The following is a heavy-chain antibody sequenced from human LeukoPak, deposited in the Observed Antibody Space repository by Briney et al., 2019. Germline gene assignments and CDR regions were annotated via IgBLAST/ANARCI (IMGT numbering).Heavy chain of an antibody. CDR1: GFTFSSYW. CDR3: ARDGYSGSYYRLYYFFMDV. CDR2: ISGSGDNM. Sequence: GGSLRLSCAASGFTFSSYWMSWVRQAPGKGLEWVSSISGSGDNMDYADSVKGRFTISRDNSENTLYLQMNSLRGEDTAVYYCARDGYSGSYYRLYYFFMDVWGKGTTVTVSS. J-gene: IGHJ6*03. D-gene: IGHD1-26*01. V-gene: IGHV3-23*01.